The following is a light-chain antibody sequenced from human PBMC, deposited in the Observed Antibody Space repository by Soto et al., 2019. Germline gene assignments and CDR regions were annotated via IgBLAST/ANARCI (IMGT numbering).Light chain of an antibody. Sequence: APSPPCLAVSQRERAHNACMASQSVSTNLAWYQHTPGQAPRLLISGASSRATGIPDRFSGSGSATDFTLTIIRLEPEDFALYYCQHYGRSPITVGQGT. CDR2: GAS. CDR1: QSVSTN. J-gene: IGKJ5*01. CDR3: QHYGRSPIT. V-gene: IGKV3-20*01.